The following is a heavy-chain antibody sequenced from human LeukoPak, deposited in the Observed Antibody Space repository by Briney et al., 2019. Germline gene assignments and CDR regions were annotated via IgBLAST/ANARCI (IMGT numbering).Heavy chain of an antibody. D-gene: IGHD4-23*01. CDR2: ISYDGSNK. J-gene: IGHJ3*02. Sequence: QPGGSLRLSCAASGFTFSSYAMHWVRQAPGKGLEWVAVISYDGSNKYYADSVKGRFTISRDNSKNTLYLQMNSLRAEDTAVYYCARDSMDYGGLPDIWGQGTMVTVSS. V-gene: IGHV3-30-3*01. CDR1: GFTFSSYA. CDR3: ARDSMDYGGLPDI.